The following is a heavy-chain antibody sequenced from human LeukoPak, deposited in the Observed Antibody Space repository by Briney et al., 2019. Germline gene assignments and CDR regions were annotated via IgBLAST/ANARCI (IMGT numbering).Heavy chain of an antibody. D-gene: IGHD5-24*01. V-gene: IGHV3-74*01. J-gene: IGHJ4*02. CDR2: INSDGSST. Sequence: GGSLRLSCVASGFTFSSYWMHWVRQAPGKGLVWVSHINSDGSSTTYADSVKGRFTISRDNAKNTLCLQMNSLRAEDTAVYYCARDGLAAITFDYWGQGILVTVSS. CDR1: GFTFSSYW. CDR3: ARDGLAAITFDY.